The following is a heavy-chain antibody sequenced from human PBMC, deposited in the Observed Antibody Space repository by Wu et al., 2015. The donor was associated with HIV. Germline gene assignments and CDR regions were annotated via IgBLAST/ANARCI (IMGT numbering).Heavy chain of an antibody. CDR3: AREGAPGEMATYYYGMGR. CDR1: GGTFSSYA. CDR2: IIPIFGTA. D-gene: IGHD5-24*01. J-gene: IGHJ6*02. Sequence: QVQLVQSGAEVKKPGSSVKVSCKASGGTFSSYAISWVRQAPGQGLEWMGRIIPIFGTANYAQKFQGRVTITADESTSTAYMELSSLRSEDTAVYYCAREGAPGEMATYYYGMGRLGPRDHGHRLL. V-gene: IGHV1-69*13.